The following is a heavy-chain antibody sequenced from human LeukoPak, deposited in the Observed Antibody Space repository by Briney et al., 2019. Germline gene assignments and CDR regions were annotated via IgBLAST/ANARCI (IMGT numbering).Heavy chain of an antibody. J-gene: IGHJ4*02. V-gene: IGHV4-59*01. CDR1: GGSISNYY. CDR2: IYNSGST. CDR3: ARGNKRAIDY. D-gene: IGHD4-23*01. Sequence: AETLSLTCTVSGGSISNYYWNWIRQPPGKGLEWIGYIYNSGSTNYNPSLKSRVTMSVNTSKNQISLNLSSVTAADTAVYYCARGNKRAIDYWGQGTLVTVSS.